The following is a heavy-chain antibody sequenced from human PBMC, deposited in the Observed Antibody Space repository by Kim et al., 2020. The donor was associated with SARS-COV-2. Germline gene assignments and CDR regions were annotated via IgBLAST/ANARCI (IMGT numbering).Heavy chain of an antibody. CDR1: GGTFSSYA. Sequence: VKVSCKASGGTFSSYAISWVRQAPGQGLEWMGGIIPIFGTANYAQKFQGRVTIIADDSTSTAYMELSSLRSEDTAVYYCALWFGELSFDYWGQATLVTVSS. V-gene: IGHV1-69*01. D-gene: IGHD3-10*01. CDR2: IIPIFGTA. J-gene: IGHJ4*02. CDR3: ALWFGELSFDY.